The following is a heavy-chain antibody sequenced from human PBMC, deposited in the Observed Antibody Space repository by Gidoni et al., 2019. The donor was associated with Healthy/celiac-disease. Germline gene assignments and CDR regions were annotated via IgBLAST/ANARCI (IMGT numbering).Heavy chain of an antibody. Sequence: EVQLVESGGGLIKPGGSLRLYCAASGFTVSSNYMSWVRQAPGKGLEWVSVIYSGVSTYYADSVKGRFTISRDNSKNKLYLQMNSLRAEDTAVYYCARGAMGVVLDYYGMDVWGQGTTVTVSS. D-gene: IGHD2-2*01. V-gene: IGHV3-53*01. CDR3: ARGAMGVVLDYYGMDV. CDR1: GFTVSSNY. J-gene: IGHJ6*02. CDR2: IYSGVST.